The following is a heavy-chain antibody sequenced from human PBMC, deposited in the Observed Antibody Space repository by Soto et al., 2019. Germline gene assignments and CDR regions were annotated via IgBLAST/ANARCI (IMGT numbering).Heavy chain of an antibody. D-gene: IGHD4-17*01. Sequence: GGSLRLSCAASGFTFSSYSMNWVRQAPGKGLEWVSSISSSSSYIYYADSVKGRFTISRDNAKNSLYLQMNSLRAEDTAVYYCARAPGPYDYGDPDDAFDIWGQGTMVTVSS. V-gene: IGHV3-21*01. CDR2: ISSSSSYI. J-gene: IGHJ3*02. CDR3: ARAPGPYDYGDPDDAFDI. CDR1: GFTFSSYS.